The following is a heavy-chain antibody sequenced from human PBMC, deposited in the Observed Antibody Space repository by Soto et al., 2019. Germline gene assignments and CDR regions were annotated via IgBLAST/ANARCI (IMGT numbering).Heavy chain of an antibody. Sequence: QVQLVQSETEVKKPGSAVKVSCKASGGTFNTYAMNWVRQAPGQGLEWMGGIIPMFDTPRYAQKVQGRVTITVDESTPTAYMELSSLGSDDTAVYYCTRSIGSGGVIGGFDYWGQGTLVTVSS. CDR2: IIPMFDTP. D-gene: IGHD3-16*02. V-gene: IGHV1-69*01. J-gene: IGHJ4*02. CDR1: GGTFNTYA. CDR3: TRSIGSGGVIGGFDY.